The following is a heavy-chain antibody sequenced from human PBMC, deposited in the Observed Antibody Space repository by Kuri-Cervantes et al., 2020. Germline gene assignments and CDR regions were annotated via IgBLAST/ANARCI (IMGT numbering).Heavy chain of an antibody. Sequence: SETPLTCTVSGGSISSSSYYWGWIRQPPGKGLEWIGSIYYSGSTYYSPSLKSRVTISVDTSKDQFSLKLSSVTAADTALYYCARNSRGRDSFDIWGQGTLVTVSS. CDR1: GGSISSSSYY. CDR3: ARNSRGRDSFDI. D-gene: IGHD2-21*01. V-gene: IGHV4-39*01. J-gene: IGHJ4*02. CDR2: IYYSGST.